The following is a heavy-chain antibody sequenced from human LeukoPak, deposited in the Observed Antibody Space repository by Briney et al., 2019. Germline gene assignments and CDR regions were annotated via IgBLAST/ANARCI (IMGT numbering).Heavy chain of an antibody. D-gene: IGHD1-26*01. CDR1: GFTFSSYS. Sequence: PGGSLRLSCAASGFTFSSYSMNWVRQAPGKGLEWVSSISSSSSYIYYADSVKGRFTISRDNSKNSLHLQMNSLRTEDTALYFCARQRATGLNYFDYWGQGTLVTVSS. CDR3: ARQRATGLNYFDY. CDR2: ISSSSSYI. V-gene: IGHV3-21*04. J-gene: IGHJ4*02.